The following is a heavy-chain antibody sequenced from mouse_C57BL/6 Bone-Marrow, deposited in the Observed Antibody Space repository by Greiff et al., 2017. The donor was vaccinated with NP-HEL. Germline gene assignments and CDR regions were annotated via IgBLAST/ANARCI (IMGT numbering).Heavy chain of an antibody. J-gene: IGHJ3*01. D-gene: IGHD2-3*01. CDR1: GYTFTSYW. Sequence: QVQLQQPGAELVKPGASVKLSCKASGYTFTSYWMHWVKQRPGQGLEWIGMIYPNSGSTNYNEKFKSKATLTVDTSSSTAYMQRSSLTSVDSAVDYCADVYYGFAYWGQGTLVTVSA. V-gene: IGHV1-64*01. CDR2: IYPNSGST. CDR3: ADVYYGFAY.